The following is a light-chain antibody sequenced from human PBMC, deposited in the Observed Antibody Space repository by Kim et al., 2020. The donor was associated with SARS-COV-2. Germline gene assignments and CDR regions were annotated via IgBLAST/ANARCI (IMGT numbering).Light chain of an antibody. Sequence: SPRDSATHYWRAQQSVNNQVSWYPQEPGQVPRVLNQRSSTRDSGLPDRFSGSGSGTEFTLTISSLQSEDFAVYHFQQYKDWRPVTFGGGTKVDI. V-gene: IGKV3-15*01. CDR1: QSVNNQ. CDR3: QQYKDWRPVT. J-gene: IGKJ4*01. CDR2: RSS.